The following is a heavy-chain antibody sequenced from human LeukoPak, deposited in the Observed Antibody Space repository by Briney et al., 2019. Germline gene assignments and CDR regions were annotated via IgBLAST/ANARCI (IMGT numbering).Heavy chain of an antibody. D-gene: IGHD2-2*01. CDR3: ARDATRSTGLGYFDY. CDR2: IYTSGST. V-gene: IGHV4-61*02. CDR1: GGSISSGSYY. J-gene: IGHJ4*02. Sequence: SETLSLTCTVSGGSISSGSYYWSWIRQPAGKGLEWIGRIYTSGSTNYNPSLKSRVTMSVDTSKNQFSLKLSSVTAADTAVYYCARDATRSTGLGYFDYWGRGTLVTVSS.